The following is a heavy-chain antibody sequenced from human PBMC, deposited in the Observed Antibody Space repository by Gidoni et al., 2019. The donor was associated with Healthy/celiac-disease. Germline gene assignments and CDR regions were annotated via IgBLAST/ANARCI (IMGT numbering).Heavy chain of an antibody. CDR2: IRYDGSNK. D-gene: IGHD2-21*01. CDR3: AKDSIYYYYYYYMGV. Sequence: VQLVETGGGVVQPGGSLRLHCAAPGLPFTSYGMHWVRQAPGKGLEWVAFIRYDGSNKYYADSVKGRFTISRDNSKNTLYLQMNSLRGEDTAVYYCAKDSIYYYYYYYMGVWGKGTTVTVSS. V-gene: IGHV3-30*02. CDR1: GLPFTSYG. J-gene: IGHJ6*03.